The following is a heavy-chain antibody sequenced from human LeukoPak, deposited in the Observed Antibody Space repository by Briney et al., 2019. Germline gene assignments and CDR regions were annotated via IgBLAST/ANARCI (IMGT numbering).Heavy chain of an antibody. Sequence: SETLSLTCTVSGDSVSNDRYYWTWIRQSPGKGLEWIAYIRYSGHTNYNPSLDTRVTISLDTSKNQLSLRLYSVTAADTAMYYCARYNWNTWFDPWGQGALVTVSS. CDR1: GDSVSNDRYY. D-gene: IGHD1-1*01. CDR2: IRYSGHT. CDR3: ARYNWNTWFDP. V-gene: IGHV4-61*01. J-gene: IGHJ5*02.